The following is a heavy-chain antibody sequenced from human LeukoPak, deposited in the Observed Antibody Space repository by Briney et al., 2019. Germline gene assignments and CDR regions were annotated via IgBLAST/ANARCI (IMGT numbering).Heavy chain of an antibody. V-gene: IGHV4-38-2*02. CDR2: INHSGST. Sequence: LETLSLTCTVSGYSISSGYYWSWIRQPPGKGLEWIGEINHSGSTNYNPSLKSRVTISVDTSKNQFSLKLSSVTAADTAVYYCARSYVWGSYRGNWFDPWGQGTLVTVSS. D-gene: IGHD3-16*02. CDR3: ARSYVWGSYRGNWFDP. J-gene: IGHJ5*02. CDR1: GYSISSGYY.